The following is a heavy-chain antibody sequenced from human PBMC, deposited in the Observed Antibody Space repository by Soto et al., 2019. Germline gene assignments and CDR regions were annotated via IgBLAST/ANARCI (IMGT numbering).Heavy chain of an antibody. Sequence: SETLSLTCAVYGGSFSGYYWSWIRQPPGKGLEWIGEINHSGSTNYNPSLKSRVTISVDTSKNQFSLKLSSVPAADTAVYYCARGEDHAHAFDIWGQGTMVTVSS. V-gene: IGHV4-34*01. CDR2: INHSGST. CDR1: GGSFSGYY. J-gene: IGHJ3*02. CDR3: ARGEDHAHAFDI.